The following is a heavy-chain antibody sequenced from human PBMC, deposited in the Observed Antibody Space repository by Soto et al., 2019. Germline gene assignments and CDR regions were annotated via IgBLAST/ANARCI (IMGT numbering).Heavy chain of an antibody. J-gene: IGHJ6*02. D-gene: IGHD4-17*01. CDR1: GFTFSSYA. Sequence: LRLSCAASGFTFSSYAMSWVRQAPGKGLEWVSAISGSGGSTYYADSVKGRFTISRDNSKNTLYLQMNSLRAEDTAVYYCAKASTVTYYYYGMDVWGQGTTVTVSS. CDR2: ISGSGGST. CDR3: AKASTVTYYYYGMDV. V-gene: IGHV3-23*01.